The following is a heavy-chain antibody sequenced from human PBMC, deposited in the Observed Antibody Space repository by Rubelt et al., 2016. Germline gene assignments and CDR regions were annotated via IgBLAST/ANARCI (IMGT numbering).Heavy chain of an antibody. V-gene: IGHV3-33*05. CDR2: ISYDGSNK. CDR3: LLLREDGGY. J-gene: IGHJ4*02. Sequence: GKGLEWVAVISYDGSNKYYADSVKGRFTISRDNSKNTLYLQMNSLKTEDTAVYYCLLLREDGGYWGQGTLVTVSS. D-gene: IGHD3-16*01.